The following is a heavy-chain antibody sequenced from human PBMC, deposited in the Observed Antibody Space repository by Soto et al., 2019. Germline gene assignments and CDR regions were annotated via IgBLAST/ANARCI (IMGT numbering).Heavy chain of an antibody. V-gene: IGHV4-34*01. D-gene: IGHD3-10*01. CDR2: INHSGNT. CDR1: GGSFSYYY. Sequence: QVQLQQGGAGLLEPSETLSLTCAVYGGSFSYYYWRWIRQPPGKGLEWIGEINHSGNTNYNPSLRSRVTMSLDTSKNQFSLKLSSVTAEDTAVYYCAQRDGGAYKYGSGSYYNPKYYFDYWGQGTLVTVSS. J-gene: IGHJ4*02. CDR3: AQRDGGAYKYGSGSYYNPKYYFDY.